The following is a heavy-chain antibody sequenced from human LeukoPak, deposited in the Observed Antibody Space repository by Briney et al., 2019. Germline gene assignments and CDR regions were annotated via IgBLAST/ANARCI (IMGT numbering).Heavy chain of an antibody. CDR3: ARHYRESDSGKGRLRSFDY. CDR1: GGSLSSSIYY. J-gene: IGHJ4*02. D-gene: IGHD3-10*01. CDR2: IYYIWST. Sequence: SETLSLTCTGSGGSLSSSIYYWGWIRQPPGKGLEGVGNIYYIWSTYYNPSLKSRLTLSVHTSKHQFSLQLNSVPAADPAVYYGARHYRESDSGKGRLRSFDYWGQGTLVTVSS. V-gene: IGHV4-39*01.